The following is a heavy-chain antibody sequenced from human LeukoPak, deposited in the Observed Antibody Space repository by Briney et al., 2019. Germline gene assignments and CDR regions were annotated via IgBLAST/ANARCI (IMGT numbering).Heavy chain of an antibody. J-gene: IGHJ4*02. CDR2: ISSNGGST. D-gene: IGHD5-18*01. Sequence: GGSLRLSCAASGFTFSSYSMNWVRQAPGKGLEYVSAISSNGGSTYYANSVKGRFTISRDNSKNTLYLQMGSLRAEDMAVYYCARGRYSFTLNFDYWGQGTLVTVSS. CDR1: GFTFSSYS. V-gene: IGHV3-64*01. CDR3: ARGRYSFTLNFDY.